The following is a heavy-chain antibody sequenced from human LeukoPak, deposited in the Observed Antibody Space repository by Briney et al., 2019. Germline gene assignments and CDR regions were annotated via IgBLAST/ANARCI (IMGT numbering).Heavy chain of an antibody. D-gene: IGHD6-13*01. CDR3: AKYSMSSWYLGAFDI. J-gene: IGHJ3*02. Sequence: PGGSLRLSCAASGFTFSSYAMSWVRQAPAKGLEWVSAISGSGGSTYYADSVKGRFTISRDNSKNTLYLQMNSLRAEDTAVYYCAKYSMSSWYLGAFDIWGQGTMVTVSS. V-gene: IGHV3-23*01. CDR1: GFTFSSYA. CDR2: ISGSGGST.